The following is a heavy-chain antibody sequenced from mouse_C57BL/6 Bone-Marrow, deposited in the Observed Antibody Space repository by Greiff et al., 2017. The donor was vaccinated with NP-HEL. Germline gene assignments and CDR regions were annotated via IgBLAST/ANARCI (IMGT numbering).Heavy chain of an antibody. CDR1: GYTFTSYW. V-gene: IGHV1-59*01. CDR2: IDPSDSYT. Sequence: QVQLQQPGAELVRPGTSVKLSCKASGYTFTSYWMHWVKQRPGQGLEWIGVIDPSDSYTNYNQKFKGKATLTVDTSSSTAYMQLSSLTSEDSAVFCGARVCTVVKWFAYWGQGTLVTVSA. D-gene: IGHD2-13*01. J-gene: IGHJ3*01. CDR3: ARVCTVVKWFAY.